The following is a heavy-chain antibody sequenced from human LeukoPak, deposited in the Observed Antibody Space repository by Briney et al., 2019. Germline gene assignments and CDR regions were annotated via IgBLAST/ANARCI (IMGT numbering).Heavy chain of an antibody. V-gene: IGHV4-34*01. D-gene: IGHD4-17*01. J-gene: IGHJ4*02. CDR3: ARHYGGYGDHAYYFDY. CDR1: GGSFSGYY. CDR2: INHSGST. Sequence: SETLSLTCAVYGGSFSGYYWSWIRQPPGKGLEWIGEINHSGSTNYNPSLKSRVTISVDTSKNQFSLKLSSVTAADTAVYYCARHYGGYGDHAYYFDYWGQGTLVTVSS.